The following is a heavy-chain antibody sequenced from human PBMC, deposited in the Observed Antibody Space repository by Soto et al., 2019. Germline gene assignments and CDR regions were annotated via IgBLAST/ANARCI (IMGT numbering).Heavy chain of an antibody. Sequence: PGGSLRLSCAASGFTFSSYAMSWVRQAPGKGLEWVSAMSGSGGSTYYADSVKGRFTISRDNSKNTLYLQMNSLRAEDTAVYYCAKPYCSSTSCWGAFDIWGQGTMVTVSS. CDR3: AKPYCSSTSCWGAFDI. CDR2: MSGSGGST. CDR1: GFTFSSYA. V-gene: IGHV3-23*01. D-gene: IGHD2-2*01. J-gene: IGHJ3*02.